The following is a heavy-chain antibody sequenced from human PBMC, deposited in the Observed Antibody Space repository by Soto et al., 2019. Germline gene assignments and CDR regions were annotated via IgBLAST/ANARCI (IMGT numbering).Heavy chain of an antibody. CDR1: GFTFSTYS. CDR3: ERELFAVCSGGNCYSI. CDR2: ISSSGTYI. Sequence: EVQLVESGGGLVKPGGSLRLSCAASGFTFSTYSMNWVRQAPGKGLEWVSSISSSGTYIYYADSVKGRFTISRDNAKNSLFLEMNSLRAEDTAVYYCERELFAVCSGGNCYSIWGQGTLVTVSS. V-gene: IGHV3-21*01. D-gene: IGHD2-15*01. J-gene: IGHJ4*02.